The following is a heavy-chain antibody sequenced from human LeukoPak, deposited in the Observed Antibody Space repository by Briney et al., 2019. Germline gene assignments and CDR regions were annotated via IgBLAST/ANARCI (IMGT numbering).Heavy chain of an antibody. CDR1: GFTFSDHF. CDR2: ISSRGTYI. J-gene: IGHJ3*01. V-gene: IGHV3-11*05. Sequence: PGGSLRLSCAASGFTFSDHFMTWIRQSPGRGLEWLSYISSRGTYITYADSVEGRFTISSDDANNLLFLQLNSLRDEDTAMYYCTRDPRTIDVWGQGTRVSVSS. CDR3: TRDPRTIDV.